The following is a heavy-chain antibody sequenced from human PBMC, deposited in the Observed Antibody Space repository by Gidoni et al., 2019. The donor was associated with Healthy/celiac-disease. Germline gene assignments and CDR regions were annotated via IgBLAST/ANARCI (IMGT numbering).Heavy chain of an antibody. D-gene: IGHD6-6*01. V-gene: IGHV3-23*01. CDR1: GFTFSSYA. CDR2: ISGSGGST. J-gene: IGHJ4*02. CDR3: AKGPRAARLGEYFDY. Sequence: EVQLLESGGGLVQPGGSLRLSCAASGFTFSSYAISWVRQAPGKGLEWVSAISGSGGSTYYADSVKGRFTISRDNSKNTLYLQMNSLRAEDTAVYYCAKGPRAARLGEYFDYWGQGTLVTVSS.